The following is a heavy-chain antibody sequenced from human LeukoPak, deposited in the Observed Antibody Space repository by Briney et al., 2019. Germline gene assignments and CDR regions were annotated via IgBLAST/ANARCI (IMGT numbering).Heavy chain of an antibody. V-gene: IGHV4-59*01. CDR3: ARGDSSGYYTDAFDI. J-gene: IGHJ3*02. Sequence: SETLSLTCTVSGGSISSYYRSWIRQPPGKGLEWIGYIYYSGSTNYNPSLKSRVTISVDTSKNQFSLKLSSVTAADTAVYYCARGDSSGYYTDAFDIWGQGTMVTVSS. CDR2: IYYSGST. CDR1: GGSISSYY. D-gene: IGHD3-22*01.